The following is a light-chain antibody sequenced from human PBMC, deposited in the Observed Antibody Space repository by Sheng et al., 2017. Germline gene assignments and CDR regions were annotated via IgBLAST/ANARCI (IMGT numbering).Light chain of an antibody. V-gene: IGLV2-8*01. CDR1: SSDVGGYNY. CDR3: VSWDDSLNTHL. CDR2: EVS. Sequence: QSALTQPPSASGSPGQSVTISCTGTSSDVGGYNYVSWYQQHPGKAPKLMIYEVSKRPSGVPDRFSGSKSGNTASLTVSGLQAEDEADYYCVSWDDSLNTHLFAGGTQLTVL. J-gene: IGLJ7*01.